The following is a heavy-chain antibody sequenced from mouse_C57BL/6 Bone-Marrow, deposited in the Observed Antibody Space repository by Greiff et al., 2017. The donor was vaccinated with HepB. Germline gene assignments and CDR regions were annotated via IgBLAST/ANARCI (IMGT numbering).Heavy chain of an antibody. Sequence: QVQLQQPGAELVKPGASVKLSCKASGYTFTSYWMHWVKQRPGQGLEWIGMIHPNSGSTNYNEKFKSKATLTVDKSSSTAYMQLSSLTSEDSEVYYCARGPITTVDFDYWGQGTTLTVSS. CDR3: ARGPITTVDFDY. CDR1: GYTFTSYW. CDR2: IHPNSGST. V-gene: IGHV1-64*01. D-gene: IGHD1-1*01. J-gene: IGHJ2*01.